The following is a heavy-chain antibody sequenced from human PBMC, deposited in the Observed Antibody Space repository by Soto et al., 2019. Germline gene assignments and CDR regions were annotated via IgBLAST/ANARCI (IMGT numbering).Heavy chain of an antibody. CDR1: GFTFSDYW. D-gene: IGHD2-2*01. J-gene: IGHJ5*01. CDR2: ITVGGSEK. Sequence: GSLRLSCAACGFTFSDYWMSCVRQDPEKXPQGVANITVGGSEKQYGDSVKVRFSFSIVNSRNSLFLRMNSLRAGDTVVYYRLKDGAYCSRTTCYSPRIHYFDTVGQDALV. CDR3: LKDGAYCSRTTCYSPRIHYFDT. V-gene: IGHV3-7*04.